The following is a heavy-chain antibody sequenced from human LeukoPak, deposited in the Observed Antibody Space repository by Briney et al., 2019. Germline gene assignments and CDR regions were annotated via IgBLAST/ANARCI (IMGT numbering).Heavy chain of an antibody. V-gene: IGHV1-8*01. D-gene: IGHD6-13*01. CDR3: ARGRIAAAGRHIGGY. CDR2: MNPNSGNT. Sequence: ASVKVSCKASGYTFTSYDINWVRQATGQGLEWMGWMNPNSGNTGYAQKFQGRVTMTRNTSISTAYMELSSLRSEETAVYYCARGRIAAAGRHIGGYWGQGTLVTVSS. CDR1: GYTFTSYD. J-gene: IGHJ4*02.